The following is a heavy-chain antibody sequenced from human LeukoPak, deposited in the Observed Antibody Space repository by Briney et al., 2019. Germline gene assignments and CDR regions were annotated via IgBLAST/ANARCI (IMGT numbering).Heavy chain of an antibody. Sequence: PSETLSLTCTVSGVSISSGTYYWNWIRQPAGKGLEWIGRIYTSGSTNYNPSLKSRVTISVDTSKNQFSLKLSSVTAADTAVYYCARGGYYGSGNDFRFDPWGQGTLDTVPS. D-gene: IGHD3-10*01. CDR3: ARGGYYGSGNDFRFDP. CDR2: IYTSGST. V-gene: IGHV4-61*02. J-gene: IGHJ5*02. CDR1: GVSISSGTYY.